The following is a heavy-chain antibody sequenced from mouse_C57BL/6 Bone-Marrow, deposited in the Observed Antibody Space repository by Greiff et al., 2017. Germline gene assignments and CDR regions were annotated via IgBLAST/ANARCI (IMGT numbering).Heavy chain of an antibody. CDR2: IDPENGDT. V-gene: IGHV14-4*01. J-gene: IGHJ2*01. Sequence: EVQLQQSGAELVRPGASVKLSCTASGFNIKDDYMHWVKQRPEQGLEWIGWIDPENGDTEYASKFQGKATITADTSSTTAYLQLSSLTSEDTAVYYCTPLYCYGSSYDYWGQGTTLTVSS. CDR1: GFNIKDDY. D-gene: IGHD1-1*01. CDR3: TPLYCYGSSYDY.